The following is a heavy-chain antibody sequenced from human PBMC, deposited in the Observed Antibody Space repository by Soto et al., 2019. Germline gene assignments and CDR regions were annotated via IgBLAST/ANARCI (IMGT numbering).Heavy chain of an antibody. Sequence: EVQLLESGGGLVQPGGSLTLSCAASGFIFSNYAMSWVRQAPGKGLEWVSSFGGGGDDRFFADSVKGRFTMSRDNSKNTLSLQMNSLRVEDTAIYYCAKDRMSYNSVWDPFDVWGQGTMVTVSS. D-gene: IGHD3-10*01. J-gene: IGHJ3*01. CDR3: AKDRMSYNSVWDPFDV. CDR2: FGGGGDDR. V-gene: IGHV3-23*01. CDR1: GFIFSNYA.